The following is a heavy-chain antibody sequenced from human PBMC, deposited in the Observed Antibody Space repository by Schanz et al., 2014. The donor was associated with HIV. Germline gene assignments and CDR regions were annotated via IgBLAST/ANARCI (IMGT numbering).Heavy chain of an antibody. CDR2: IGSGGGYK. CDR3: VYDDSDNDGFDM. Sequence: EVQLVESGGGLVEPGGSLRLSCEASGFSFSSFSMNWVRQAPGKGLEWVSSIGSGGGYKYYADSVNGRFTISRDNAKNSLHLQMSRLGAEDTAVYYCVYDDSDNDGFDMWGQGTMVTVSS. CDR1: GFSFSSFS. J-gene: IGHJ3*02. D-gene: IGHD3-22*01. V-gene: IGHV3-21*02.